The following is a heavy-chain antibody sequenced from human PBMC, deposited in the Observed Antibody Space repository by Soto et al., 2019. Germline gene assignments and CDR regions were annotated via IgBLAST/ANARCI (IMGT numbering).Heavy chain of an antibody. J-gene: IGHJ6*02. CDR3: ARDLTVTIFGVALYYYYYNMDV. CDR2: ISYDGSNK. D-gene: IGHD3-3*01. V-gene: IGHV3-30-3*01. Sequence: QVQLVESGGGVVQPGRSLRLSCAASGFTFSSYAMHWVRQAPGKGLEWVAVISYDGSNKYYADSVKGRFTISRDNSKNTMYLQMNSLRTEETAVYYCARDLTVTIFGVALYYYYYNMDVWGQGTTVTVSS. CDR1: GFTFSSYA.